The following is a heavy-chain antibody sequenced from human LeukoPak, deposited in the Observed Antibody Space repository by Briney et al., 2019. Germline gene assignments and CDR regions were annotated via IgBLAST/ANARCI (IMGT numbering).Heavy chain of an antibody. Sequence: GGCLRRSCAAPGFTLCPHAMSWGRPAPREGVEWVSGISGTGGSTYNADSVKGRFTISRDNSKNTLYLQMNSLRAEDTAVYYCAKGSWFSVYYFDYWGQGTLVTVSS. V-gene: IGHV3-23*01. D-gene: IGHD6-13*01. CDR1: GFTLCPHA. J-gene: IGHJ4*02. CDR3: AKGSWFSVYYFDY. CDR2: ISGTGGST.